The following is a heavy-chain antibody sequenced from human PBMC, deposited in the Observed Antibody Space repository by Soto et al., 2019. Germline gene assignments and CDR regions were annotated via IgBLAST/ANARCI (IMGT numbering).Heavy chain of an antibody. CDR2: ISPYNGNT. CDR1: GYTFTGYG. V-gene: IGHV1-18*01. J-gene: IGHJ4*02. Sequence: GASVKVSCKASGYTFTGYGFSWVRQAPGQGLEWMGWISPYNGNTKYAQKLQDRVTMTTDTFTSTAYMELRSLRYEDTAVYYCARDLDGSGAYYTGYWGQGTLVTVSS. D-gene: IGHD3-10*01. CDR3: ARDLDGSGAYYTGY.